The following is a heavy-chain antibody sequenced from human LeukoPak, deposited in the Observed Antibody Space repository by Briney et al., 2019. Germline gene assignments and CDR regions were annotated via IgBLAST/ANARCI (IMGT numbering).Heavy chain of an antibody. CDR2: SSADGSNA. Sequence: GGSLGLSCTASGFALSGYWMHWVRQAPGKGLVWVSLSSADGSNAVYADSVKGRFTISRDNARNTLYLQMNSLRPEDTATYFCTRVVVGATGLFDSWGQGTLVTVSS. J-gene: IGHJ4*02. D-gene: IGHD2-15*01. CDR1: GFALSGYW. V-gene: IGHV3-74*01. CDR3: TRVVVGATGLFDS.